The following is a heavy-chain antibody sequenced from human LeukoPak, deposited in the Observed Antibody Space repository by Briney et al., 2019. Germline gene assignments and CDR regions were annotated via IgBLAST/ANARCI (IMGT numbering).Heavy chain of an antibody. V-gene: IGHV4-59*01. CDR1: GGSISSYY. CDR3: ARGGGDGYNYDY. D-gene: IGHD5-24*01. Sequence: SETLFLTCTVSGGSISSYYWSWIRQPPGKGLEWIGYINYSGSTNYNPSLKSRVTISVDTSKNQFSLKLSSVTAADTAVYYCARGGGDGYNYDYWGQGTLVTVSS. CDR2: INYSGST. J-gene: IGHJ4*02.